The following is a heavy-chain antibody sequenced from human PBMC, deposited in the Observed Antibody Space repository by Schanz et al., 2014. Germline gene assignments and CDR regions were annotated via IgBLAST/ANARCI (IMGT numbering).Heavy chain of an antibody. Sequence: VQLVESGGGLIQPGGSLRLSCAASGFGFSIYAMHWVRQAPGKGLEYVSAISHDGYSTYYADSVKGRFTISRDNSKNTLYLQMNSLRPEDTAVYYCARGGFGEVSYFDYWGQGTLVTVSS. CDR2: ISHDGYST. V-gene: IGHV3-64*04. CDR1: GFGFSIYA. D-gene: IGHD3-10*01. J-gene: IGHJ4*02. CDR3: ARGGFGEVSYFDY.